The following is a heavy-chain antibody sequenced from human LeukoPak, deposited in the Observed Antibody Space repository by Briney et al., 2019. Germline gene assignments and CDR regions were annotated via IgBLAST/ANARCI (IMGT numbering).Heavy chain of an antibody. J-gene: IGHJ4*02. Sequence: SETLSLTCTVSGGSISSYYWSWIRQPAGKGLEWIGRIYTSGSTNYNPSLKSRVTMSVDTSKNQFSLKLSSVTAADTAVYYCARDRYYYGSGSYFFDYWGQGTLVTVSS. CDR3: ARDRYYYGSGSYFFDY. V-gene: IGHV4-4*07. D-gene: IGHD3-10*01. CDR2: IYTSGST. CDR1: GGSISSYY.